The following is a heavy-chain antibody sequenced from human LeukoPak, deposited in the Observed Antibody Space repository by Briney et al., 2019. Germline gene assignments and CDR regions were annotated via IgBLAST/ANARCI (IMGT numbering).Heavy chain of an antibody. J-gene: IGHJ5*02. CDR3: ARYLYNQNWFDP. CDR2: IYTSGST. D-gene: IGHD1-1*01. CDR1: GGSISSYY. Sequence: SETLSLTCTVSGGSISSYYWSWIRQPAGKGLEWIGRIYTSGSTNYNPSLKSRVIMSVDTSKNQFSLKLSSVTAADTAVYYCARYLYNQNWFDPWGQGTLVTVSS. V-gene: IGHV4-4*07.